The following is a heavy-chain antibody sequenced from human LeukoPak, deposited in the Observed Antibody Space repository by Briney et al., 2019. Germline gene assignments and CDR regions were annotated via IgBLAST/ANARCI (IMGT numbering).Heavy chain of an antibody. V-gene: IGHV1-46*01. CDR3: ARDKDYSESGLLGYYYYYMDV. D-gene: IGHD4-11*01. CDR2: INPSGGST. J-gene: IGHJ6*03. Sequence: ASVTVSCKASGYTFTSYYMHWVRQAPGQGLEWMGIINPSGGSTSYAQKFQGRVTMTRDTSTSTVYMELSSLRSEDTAVYYCARDKDYSESGLLGYYYYYMDVWGKGTTVTVSS. CDR1: GYTFTSYY.